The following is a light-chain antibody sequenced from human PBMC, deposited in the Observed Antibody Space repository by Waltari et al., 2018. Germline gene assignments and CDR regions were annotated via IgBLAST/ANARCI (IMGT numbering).Light chain of an antibody. Sequence: QSVLTPPPSVSGAPGQRVTISCTGRSSNIGAGYDVHWFQQLPGTAPKLLIYGNSNRPSGVPDRFSGSKSGPSASLAITGLPAEDEANYYCQSYDSSLSALVFGGGTKLTVL. J-gene: IGLJ3*02. CDR2: GNS. CDR1: SSNIGAGYD. CDR3: QSYDSSLSALV. V-gene: IGLV1-40*01.